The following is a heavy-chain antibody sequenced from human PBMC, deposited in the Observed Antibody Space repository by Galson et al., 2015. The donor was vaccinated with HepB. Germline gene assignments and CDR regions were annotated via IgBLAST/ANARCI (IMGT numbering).Heavy chain of an antibody. CDR1: GFTFSNYA. V-gene: IGHV3-23*01. J-gene: IGHJ4*02. CDR2: IAGSGGST. Sequence: SLRLSCAASGFTFSNYAMNWVRQAPGKGLGWVSGIAGSGGSTHYADSVKGRFAIYRDNSKNTLYLQMNSLRAEDSALYYCAKGPAYSSSYNFDYWGQGILVTVSS. CDR3: AKGPAYSSSYNFDY. D-gene: IGHD6-6*01.